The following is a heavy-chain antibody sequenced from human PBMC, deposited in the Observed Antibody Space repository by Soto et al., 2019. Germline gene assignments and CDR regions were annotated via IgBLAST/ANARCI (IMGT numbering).Heavy chain of an antibody. D-gene: IGHD1-26*01. CDR3: AGVGATVNWFDP. V-gene: IGHV4-59*01. Sequence: PSETLSLTCTASGGSISSYYWSWIRQPPGKGLEWIGYIYYSGSTNYNPSLKSRVTISVDTSKNQFSLKLSSVTAADTAVYYCAGVGATVNWFDPWGQGTLVTVSS. CDR2: IYYSGST. J-gene: IGHJ5*02. CDR1: GGSISSYY.